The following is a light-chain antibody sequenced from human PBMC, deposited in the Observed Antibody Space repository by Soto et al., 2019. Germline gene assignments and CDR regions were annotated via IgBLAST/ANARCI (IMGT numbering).Light chain of an antibody. CDR3: CSYACSSF. CDR2: EGS. V-gene: IGLV2-23*01. CDR1: SSDVGSYNL. Sequence: QSVLTQPASVSGSPGQSITISCTGTSSDVGSYNLVSWYQQHPGKAPKLMIYEGSKRPSGVSNRFSCSKSGNTASLTISGLQAEDEADYYCCSYACSSFFGGVTKLTVL. J-gene: IGLJ2*01.